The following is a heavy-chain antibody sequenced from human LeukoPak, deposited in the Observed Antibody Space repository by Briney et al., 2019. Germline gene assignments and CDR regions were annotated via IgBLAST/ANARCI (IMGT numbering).Heavy chain of an antibody. CDR2: ISAYNGNT. CDR1: GYTFTGYG. Sequence: GASVKVSCKASGYTFTGYGISWVRQAPGQGLEWMGWISAYNGNTNYAQKLQGRVTMTTDTSTSTAYMELRSLRSDDTAVYYCARTRSGYDILTGYYRSYFDYWGQGTLVTVSS. CDR3: ARTRSGYDILTGYYRSYFDY. J-gene: IGHJ4*02. D-gene: IGHD3-9*01. V-gene: IGHV1-18*01.